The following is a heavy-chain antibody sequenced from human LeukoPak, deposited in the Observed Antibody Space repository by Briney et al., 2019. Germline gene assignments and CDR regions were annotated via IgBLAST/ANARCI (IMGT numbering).Heavy chain of an antibody. D-gene: IGHD5-24*01. V-gene: IGHV3-48*01. CDR2: ISSSSSTI. J-gene: IGHJ6*02. Sequence: GGSLRLSCAASGFTFSSYSMNWVRQAPGKGLEWVSYISSSSSTIYYADSVKGRFTISRDNAKNSLYLQMNSLRAEDTAVYYCARERWLQLRGSYYYYGMDVWGQGTTVTVSS. CDR3: ARERWLQLRGSYYYYGMDV. CDR1: GFTFSSYS.